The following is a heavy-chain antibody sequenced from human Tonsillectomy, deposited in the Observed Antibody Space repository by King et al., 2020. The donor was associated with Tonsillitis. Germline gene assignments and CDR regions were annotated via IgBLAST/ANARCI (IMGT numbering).Heavy chain of an antibody. CDR1: GFSFSGYA. CDR2: VSNSGGVT. D-gene: IGHD2-21*02. Sequence: VQLVESGGGLVQPGGSLRLSCAASGFSFSGYAMSWVRQAPGKGLEWVSGVSNSGGVTYYADSVKGRVTISRDNSKNTLYLQMNSPRAEDTALYYCAKAMVVTGLLDSWGQGTLVTVAS. J-gene: IGHJ4*02. CDR3: AKAMVVTGLLDS. V-gene: IGHV3-23*04.